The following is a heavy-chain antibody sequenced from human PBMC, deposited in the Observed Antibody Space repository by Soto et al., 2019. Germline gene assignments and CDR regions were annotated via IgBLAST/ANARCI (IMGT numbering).Heavy chain of an antibody. CDR2: IIPMFGSA. CDR3: TRVSSEEMATMHYFDF. D-gene: IGHD5-12*01. J-gene: IGHJ4*02. CDR1: GGIFNSYA. V-gene: IGHV1-69*13. Sequence: SVKVSCKVSGGIFNSYAISWVRQAPGQGLEWMGAIIPMFGSATYAQKLRGRATITADESTSTVYMELSSLGSEGTAMYYCTRVSSEEMATMHYFDFWGQGTLVTVSS.